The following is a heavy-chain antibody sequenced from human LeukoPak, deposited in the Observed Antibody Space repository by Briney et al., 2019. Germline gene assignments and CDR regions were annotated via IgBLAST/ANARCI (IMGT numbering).Heavy chain of an antibody. CDR3: ARDGVVVPAAMDY. J-gene: IGHJ4*02. V-gene: IGHV3-74*01. Sequence: GGSLRLSCAASGLTFSNYWMHWVRQAPGKGLVWVSRINNDGSSTSSADSVKGRFTISRDNAKNTLYLQMNSLRAEDTAVYYCARDGVVVPAAMDYWGQGTLVTVSS. D-gene: IGHD2-2*01. CDR1: GLTFSNYW. CDR2: INNDGSST.